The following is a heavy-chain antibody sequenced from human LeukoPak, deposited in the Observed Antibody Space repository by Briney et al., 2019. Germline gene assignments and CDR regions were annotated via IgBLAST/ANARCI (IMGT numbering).Heavy chain of an antibody. CDR3: ATRSKGSGYRDAFDI. J-gene: IGHJ3*02. D-gene: IGHD3-22*01. CDR2: FDPEDGET. V-gene: IGHV1-24*01. CDR1: GYTLTELS. Sequence: ASVKVSCKVSGYTLTELSMHWVRQAPGKGLEWMGGFDPEDGETIYAQKFQGRVTMTEDTSTDTAYMELSSLRSEDTAVYYCATRSKGSGYRDAFDIWGQGTMVTVSS.